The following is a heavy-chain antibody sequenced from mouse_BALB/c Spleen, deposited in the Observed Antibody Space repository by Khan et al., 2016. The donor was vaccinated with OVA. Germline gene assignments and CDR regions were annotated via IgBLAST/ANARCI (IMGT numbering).Heavy chain of an antibody. V-gene: IGHV8-12*01. J-gene: IGHJ4*01. D-gene: IGHD2-3*01. CDR3: DRSRWLHSYVMDY. Sequence: QVTLKESGPGILQPSQTLSLTCSFSGFSLSSSGMGVSWIRQPSGKGLEWLAHLYWDDDKRYNPYLKSRLTVSTDTSRTQVFLNITNVDTAETATYYCDRSRWLHSYVMDYWGQGTSVIVSS. CDR1: GFSLSSSGMG. CDR2: LYWDDDK.